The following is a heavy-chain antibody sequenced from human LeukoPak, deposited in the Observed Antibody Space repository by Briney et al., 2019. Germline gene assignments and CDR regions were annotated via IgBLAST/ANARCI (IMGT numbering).Heavy chain of an antibody. V-gene: IGHV3-21*01. CDR3: ARDSHWAFDY. D-gene: IGHD7-27*01. CDR2: ISSSSSYI. Sequence: PGGSLRLSCAASGFTFSSYSMNWVRQAPGKGLGWVSSISSSSSYIYYADSVKGRFTISRDNAKNSLYLQMNSLRAEDTAVYYCARDSHWAFDYWGQGTLVTVSS. CDR1: GFTFSSYS. J-gene: IGHJ4*02.